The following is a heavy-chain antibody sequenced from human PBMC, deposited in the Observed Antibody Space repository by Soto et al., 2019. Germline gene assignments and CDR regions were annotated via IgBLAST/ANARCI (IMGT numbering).Heavy chain of an antibody. CDR1: GGSISSSSYY. Sequence: SETLSLTCTVSGGSISSSSYYWGWIRQPPGKGLEWIGSIYYSGSTYYNPSLKSRVTISVDTSKNQFSLKLSSVTAADTAVYYCVRHRAIVVVAAPLGWFDPWGQGTLVTVSS. J-gene: IGHJ5*02. V-gene: IGHV4-39*01. CDR3: VRHRAIVVVAAPLGWFDP. D-gene: IGHD2-15*01. CDR2: IYYSGST.